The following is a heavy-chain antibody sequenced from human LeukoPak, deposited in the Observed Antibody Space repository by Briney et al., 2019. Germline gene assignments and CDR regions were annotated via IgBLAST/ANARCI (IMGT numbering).Heavy chain of an antibody. CDR3: ARADNLNAFDY. J-gene: IGHJ4*02. CDR1: GGSISSGGYF. Sequence: PSETLSLTCTVSGGSISSGGYFWSWIRQHPGKGLEWIGSISSSGSTLYSPSLKRRVTISVDTSKNQFPLKLSSVTAADTAVYYCARADNLNAFDYWGQGTRVTVSS. D-gene: IGHD1-1*01. V-gene: IGHV4-31*03. CDR2: ISSSGST.